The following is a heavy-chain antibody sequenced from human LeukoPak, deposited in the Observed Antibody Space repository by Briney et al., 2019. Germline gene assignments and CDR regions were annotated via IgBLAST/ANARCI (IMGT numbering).Heavy chain of an antibody. CDR2: IYYSGST. V-gene: IGHV4-39*07. D-gene: IGHD2-2*01. Sequence: SETLSLTCTVSGGSISSSSYYWGWIRQPPGKGLEWIGNIYYSGSTYYNPSLKSRVTISVDTSKNQFSLKLSSVTAADTAVYYCANYCSSTSCYVADYYYYMDVWGKGTTVTVSS. CDR3: ANYCSSTSCYVADYYYYMDV. CDR1: GGSISSSSYY. J-gene: IGHJ6*03.